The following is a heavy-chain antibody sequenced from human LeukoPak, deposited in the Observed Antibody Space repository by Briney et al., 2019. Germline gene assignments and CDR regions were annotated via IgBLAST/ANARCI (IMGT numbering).Heavy chain of an antibody. CDR1: GGSISSSSYY. V-gene: IGHV4-39*01. Sequence: SETLSLTCTVSGGSISSSSYYWGWIRQPPGKGLEWIGSIYYSGSTYYNPSLKSRVTISVDTSKNQFSLKLSSVTAADTAVYYCASDSHLASGAFDIWGQGTMVTVSS. J-gene: IGHJ3*02. D-gene: IGHD3-22*01. CDR3: ASDSHLASGAFDI. CDR2: IYYSGST.